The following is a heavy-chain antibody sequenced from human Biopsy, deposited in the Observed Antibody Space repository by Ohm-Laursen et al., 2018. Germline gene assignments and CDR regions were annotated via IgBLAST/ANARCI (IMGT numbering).Heavy chain of an antibody. CDR1: GYNFNSYG. J-gene: IGHJ4*02. Sequence: SVKVSCKVSGYNFNSYGISWVRQAPGQGLEWMERISGYNGNTLYAQKFQHRVTMTTDTSTSTAYMELRSLTSDDTAVYYCARISITRLLDYWGQGTLVTVSS. V-gene: IGHV1-18*01. CDR2: ISGYNGNT. CDR3: ARISITRLLDY. D-gene: IGHD3-3*01.